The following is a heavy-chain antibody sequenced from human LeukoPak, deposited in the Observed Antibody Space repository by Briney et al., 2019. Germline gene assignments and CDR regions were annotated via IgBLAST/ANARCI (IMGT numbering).Heavy chain of an antibody. CDR1: GFTFSSYA. V-gene: IGHV3-30-3*01. CDR2: ISYDGSNK. Sequence: PGGSLRLSCAASGFTFSSYAMDWVRQAPGKGLEWVAVISYDGSNKYYADSVKGRFTISRDNSKNTLYLQMNSLRAEDAAVYYCAKDWGAGSYFLTGWGQGTLVTVSS. J-gene: IGHJ4*02. D-gene: IGHD1-26*01. CDR3: AKDWGAGSYFLTG.